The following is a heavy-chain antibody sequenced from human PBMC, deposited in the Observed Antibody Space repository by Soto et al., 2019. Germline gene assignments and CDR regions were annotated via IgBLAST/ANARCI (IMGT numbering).Heavy chain of an antibody. CDR2: LSKSSNYI. CDR1: GFAFSTYS. CDR3: AKETSGFDFSFDY. D-gene: IGHD5-12*01. J-gene: IGHJ4*02. V-gene: IGHV3-21*01. Sequence: EVQLVESGGGLVKPGGSLRISCTASGFAFSTYSMNWVRQAPGKGLEWVSSLSKSSNYISYADSVKGRFTISRDNAKNSVSRQMNSLRAEDTAGYYSAKETSGFDFSFDYWGQGTLLTVSS.